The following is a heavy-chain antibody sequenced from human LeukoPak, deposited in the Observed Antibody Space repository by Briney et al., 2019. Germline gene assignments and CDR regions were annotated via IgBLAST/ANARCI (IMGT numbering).Heavy chain of an antibody. Sequence: ASETLSLTCTVSGGSISSYYWSWIRQPPGKGLEWIGYIYYSGSTYYNPSLKSRVTISVDTSKNQFSLKLSSVTAADTAVYYCARQSTADVWGKGTTVTVSS. CDR1: GGSISSYY. CDR3: ARQSTADV. CDR2: IYYSGST. V-gene: IGHV4-59*08. D-gene: IGHD2-2*01. J-gene: IGHJ6*04.